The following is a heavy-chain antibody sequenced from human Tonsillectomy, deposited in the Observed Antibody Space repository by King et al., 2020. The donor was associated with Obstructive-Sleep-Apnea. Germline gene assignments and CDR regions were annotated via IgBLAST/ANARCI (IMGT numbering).Heavy chain of an antibody. V-gene: IGHV5-10-1*01. J-gene: IGHJ4*02. D-gene: IGHD3-22*01. CDR2: IDPSDSYT. CDR3: ASLYFYDSSGFYQNFDY. Sequence: QLVQSGAGVKKPGESLRISCKGSGYSFTSYWISWMRQMPGKGLEWMGTIDPSDSYTNYSPSFQGHVTISADKSITTAYLQWSSLQASDTAMYYCASLYFYDSSGFYQNFDYWGQGTLVTVSS. CDR1: GYSFTSYW.